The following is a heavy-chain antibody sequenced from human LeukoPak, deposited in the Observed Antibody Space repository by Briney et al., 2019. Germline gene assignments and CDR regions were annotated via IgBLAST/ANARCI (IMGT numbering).Heavy chain of an antibody. D-gene: IGHD6-19*01. CDR3: ARTYSSFDY. Sequence: RGSLRLSCAVSGFTFSSYWMHWVRQAPGKGLVWVSRINNDVSTTSYADSAKGRFTISTDNTKNTLYLQMNSLRAEDTAVYYCARTYSSFDYWGPGTLVTVS. J-gene: IGHJ4*02. V-gene: IGHV3-74*01. CDR2: INNDVSTT. CDR1: GFTFSSYW.